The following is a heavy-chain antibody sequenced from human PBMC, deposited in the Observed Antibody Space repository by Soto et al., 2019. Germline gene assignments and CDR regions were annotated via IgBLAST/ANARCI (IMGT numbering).Heavy chain of an antibody. CDR2: IYYSGST. CDR1: GGSISSSSYY. J-gene: IGHJ5*02. CDR3: ARHLGFLDFFWFDP. V-gene: IGHV4-39*01. D-gene: IGHD3-3*01. Sequence: QLQLQESGPGLVKPSETLSLTCTVSGGSISSSSYYWGWIRQPPGKGLEWIGSIYYSGSTYYNPSIKRRVNLSVDPSKNQFSLKLSSVTAADTAVYYCARHLGFLDFFWFDPWGQGTLVTVSS.